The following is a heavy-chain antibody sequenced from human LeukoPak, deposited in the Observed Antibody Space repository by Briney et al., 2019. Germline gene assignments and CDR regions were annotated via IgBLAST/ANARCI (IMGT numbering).Heavy chain of an antibody. D-gene: IGHD6-13*01. CDR2: INPNSGGT. J-gene: IGHJ6*03. Sequence: ASVKVSCKASGYTFTGYYMHWVRQAPGQGLEWMGWINPNSGGTNYAQKFQGRVTMTRDTSISTAYMELSRLRSDDTAAYYCARVVGSSWYAPYYYYYYMDVWGKGTTVTVSS. CDR3: ARVVGSSWYAPYYYYYYMDV. CDR1: GYTFTGYY. V-gene: IGHV1-2*02.